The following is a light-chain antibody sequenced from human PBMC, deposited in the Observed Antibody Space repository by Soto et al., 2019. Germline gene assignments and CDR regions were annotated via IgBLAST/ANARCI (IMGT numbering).Light chain of an antibody. Sequence: EIELTQSPSTLPLSPGERATLSCMASQSVSSYLAWYQQKPGQAPRLLIYDASNRATGIPARFSGSGSGTDFTLTISILEPEDFAVYYCQQYGSATRWTIGQGTKVDI. V-gene: IGKV3-11*01. CDR3: QQYGSATRWT. J-gene: IGKJ1*01. CDR2: DAS. CDR1: QSVSSY.